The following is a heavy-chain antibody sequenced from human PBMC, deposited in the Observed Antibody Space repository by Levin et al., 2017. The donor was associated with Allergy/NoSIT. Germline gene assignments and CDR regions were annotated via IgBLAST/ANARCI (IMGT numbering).Heavy chain of an antibody. Sequence: AGESLKISCKASGYTFTDYYMHWVRQAPGQGLEWMGWINPNSSGTLYVQKFQGRVTMTRDTSLSPAYMELSRLRSDDTAVYYCASETVAGDFDYWGQGTLVTVSS. CDR3: ASETVAGDFDY. V-gene: IGHV1-2*02. D-gene: IGHD6-19*01. CDR1: GYTFTDYY. CDR2: INPNSSGT. J-gene: IGHJ4*02.